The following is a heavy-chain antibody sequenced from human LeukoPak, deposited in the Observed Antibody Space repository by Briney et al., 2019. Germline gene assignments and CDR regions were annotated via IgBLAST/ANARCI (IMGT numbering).Heavy chain of an antibody. CDR1: GYTFTSFY. Sequence: ASVKVSCKASGYTFTSFYMHWVRQAPGQGLEWMGIINPSGGSTSYAQKFQGRVTMTRDTSTSTVYMELSSLRSEDTAVYYCARARGDCPFGYWGQGTLVTVSS. D-gene: IGHD2-21*02. J-gene: IGHJ4*02. CDR2: INPSGGST. CDR3: ARARGDCPFGY. V-gene: IGHV1-46*01.